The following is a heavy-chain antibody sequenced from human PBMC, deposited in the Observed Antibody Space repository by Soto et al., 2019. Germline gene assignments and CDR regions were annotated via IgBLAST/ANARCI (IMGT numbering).Heavy chain of an antibody. CDR1: GGSFSTYG. Sequence: QVQLVQSGAEVKKPGSSVKVSCKASGGSFSTYGISWVRQAPGQGLEWMGGFLPVFTTAKYAQKFQGRVSTTADKPTKTPCMEQRSLRAEDTAVYFCAREGVDVPRASARDGNVDSWGQGTVVNVS. D-gene: IGHD2-15*01. CDR2: FLPVFTTA. J-gene: IGHJ3*02. CDR3: AREGVDVPRASARDGNVDS. V-gene: IGHV1-69*06.